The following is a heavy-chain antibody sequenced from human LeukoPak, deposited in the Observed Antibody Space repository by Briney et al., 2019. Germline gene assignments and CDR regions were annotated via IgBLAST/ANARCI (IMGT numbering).Heavy chain of an antibody. J-gene: IGHJ4*02. CDR2: IRYDGSNK. CDR3: AKDTLVVVAAIDVNGEFDY. D-gene: IGHD2-15*01. CDR1: GFTLSSYS. V-gene: IGHV3-30*02. Sequence: GGSLRLSWAASGFTLSSYSMHWVRQAAGKGLEWVAFIRYDGSNKKYADSVKGRLTISRDNSKNTLYLQMNSLRSEDTAVYYCAKDTLVVVAAIDVNGEFDYWGQGTLVTVSS.